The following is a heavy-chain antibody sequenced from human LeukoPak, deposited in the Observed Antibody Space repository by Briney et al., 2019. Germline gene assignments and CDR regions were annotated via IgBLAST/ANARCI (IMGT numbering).Heavy chain of an antibody. D-gene: IGHD3-3*01. CDR2: IYYSGST. V-gene: IGHV4-38-2*02. CDR3: ARDYEQRFYP. J-gene: IGHJ5*02. CDR1: GYSISSGYY. Sequence: PSETLSLTCTVSGYSISSGYYWGWIRQPPGRGLEWIGYIYYSGSTNYNPSLKSRVTISVDTSKNQFSLKLSSVTAADTAVYYCARDYEQRFYPWGQGTLVTVSS.